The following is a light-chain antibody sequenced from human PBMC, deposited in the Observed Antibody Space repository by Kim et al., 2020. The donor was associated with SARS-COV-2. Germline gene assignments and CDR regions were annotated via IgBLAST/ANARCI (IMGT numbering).Light chain of an antibody. V-gene: IGKV1-33*01. CDR1: QDIKNY. J-gene: IGKJ5*01. CDR3: QQYDNVPIT. Sequence: ESVGDRVTITCQASQDIKNYLNWYQQKPGEAPKALIYDASNLETGVPSRFSGGGSGTDFSFTISSLQPEDFATYYCQQYDNVPITFGQGTRLEIK. CDR2: DAS.